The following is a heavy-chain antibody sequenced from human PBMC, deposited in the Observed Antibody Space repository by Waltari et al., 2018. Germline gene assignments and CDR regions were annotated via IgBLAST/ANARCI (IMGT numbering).Heavy chain of an antibody. CDR1: GYTFTSYA. V-gene: IGHV1-3*01. Sequence: QVQLVQSGAEVKKPGASVKVSCKASGYTFTSYAMHWVRQAPGQRLEWMGWINAGNGNTKYSQKFRGRVTITRDTSASTAYMELSSLRSEDTAVYYCARDGAAYCGGDCYFDYWGQGTLVTVSS. CDR2: INAGNGNT. J-gene: IGHJ4*02. CDR3: ARDGAAYCGGDCYFDY. D-gene: IGHD2-21*01.